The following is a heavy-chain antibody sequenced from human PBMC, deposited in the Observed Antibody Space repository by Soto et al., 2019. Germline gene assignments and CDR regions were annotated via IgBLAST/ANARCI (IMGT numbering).Heavy chain of an antibody. D-gene: IGHD5-18*01. CDR1: GGTFSSYA. CDR3: ARPRGYSYGYSHDTYFDY. CDR2: IIPIFGTA. V-gene: IGHV1-69*01. J-gene: IGHJ4*02. Sequence: QVQLVQSGAEVKQPGSSVKVSCKASGGTFSSYAISWVRQAPGQGLEWMGGIIPIFGTANYAQKFQGRVTITADESTSTAYMELSSLRSEDTAVYYCARPRGYSYGYSHDTYFDYWGQGTLVTVSS.